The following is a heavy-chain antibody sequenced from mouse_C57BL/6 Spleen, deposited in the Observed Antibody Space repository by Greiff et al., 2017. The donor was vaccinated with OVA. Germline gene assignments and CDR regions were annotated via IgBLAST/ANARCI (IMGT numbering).Heavy chain of an antibody. CDR2: INPGSGGT. D-gene: IGHD1-1*01. Sequence: QVQLQQSGAELVRPGTSVKVSCKASGYAFTNYLIEWVKQRPGQGLEWIGVINPGSGGTNYNEKFKGKATLTADKSSSTAYMQLSSLTSEDSAVYYCAREDYGSKYYAMDYWGQGTSVTVSS. CDR3: AREDYGSKYYAMDY. CDR1: GYAFTNYL. J-gene: IGHJ4*01. V-gene: IGHV1-54*01.